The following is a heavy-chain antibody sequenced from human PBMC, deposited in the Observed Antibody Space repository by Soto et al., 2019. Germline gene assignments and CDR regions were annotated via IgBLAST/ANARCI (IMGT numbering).Heavy chain of an antibody. D-gene: IGHD4-4*01. J-gene: IGHJ5*02. CDR3: ARDPSTINKLIGVWFDP. V-gene: IGHV1-69*13. Sequence: SVKVSCKASGDTFCRFTINWVRQAPGQGLEWMGGIKPISDITNYAQRFQGRVTFTADASTSTVYLELSSLRSEDTAMYYCARDPSTINKLIGVWFDPWGQGTLVTVSS. CDR2: IKPISDIT. CDR1: GDTFCRFT.